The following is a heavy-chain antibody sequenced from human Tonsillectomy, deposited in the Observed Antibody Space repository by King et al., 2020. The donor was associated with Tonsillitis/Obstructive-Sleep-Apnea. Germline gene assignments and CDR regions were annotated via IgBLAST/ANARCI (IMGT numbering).Heavy chain of an antibody. D-gene: IGHD2-21*02. V-gene: IGHV1-46*01. CDR2: INPSGGST. J-gene: IGHJ4*02. CDR3: AKAYCGGDCAPGAPFDY. CDR1: GYTFTSYY. Sequence: VQLVESGAEVKKPGASVKVSCTASGYTFTSYYMHWVRQAPGQGLEWMGIINPSGGSTSYAQKFQGRVTMTRDTSTSTVYMELSSLRSEDTAVYYCAKAYCGGDCAPGAPFDYWGQGTLVTVSS.